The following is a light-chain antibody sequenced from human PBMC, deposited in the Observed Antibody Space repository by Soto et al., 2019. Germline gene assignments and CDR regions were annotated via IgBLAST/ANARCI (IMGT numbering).Light chain of an antibody. CDR2: GAS. Sequence: EIVLTQSPATLSVSPGDRATLSCRASQTINSALAWYQQKPGQAPRLLIYGASTRATAIADRFSASGSGTDFTLNISSLQSEDSEVYYCQPYHYWWTFVQGTKVEIK. J-gene: IGKJ1*01. CDR3: QPYHYWWT. V-gene: IGKV3-15*01. CDR1: QTINSA.